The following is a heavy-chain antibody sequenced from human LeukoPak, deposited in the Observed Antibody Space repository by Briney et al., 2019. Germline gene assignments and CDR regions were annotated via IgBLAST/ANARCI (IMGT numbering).Heavy chain of an antibody. J-gene: IGHJ4*02. V-gene: IGHV3-64D*09. CDR3: VKDRAVGATPPNYYFDY. D-gene: IGHD1-26*01. CDR1: GLITDDYA. CDR2: ISRNGIST. Sequence: PGGSLRLSCAAPGLITDDYAIHWVRQAPGKGLEYVSSISRNGISTYYADSVRGRFTISRENSKNSLYLQMSSLRAEDTAVYYCVKDRAVGATPPNYYFDYWGQGTLVTVSS.